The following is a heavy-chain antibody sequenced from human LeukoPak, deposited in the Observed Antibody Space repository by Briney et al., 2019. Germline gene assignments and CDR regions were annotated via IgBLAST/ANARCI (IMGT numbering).Heavy chain of an antibody. CDR3: ARDSLKERINWFDP. J-gene: IGHJ5*02. D-gene: IGHD1-26*01. Sequence: ASVKVSCKASGYTFTSYAMHWVRQAPGQRLEWMGWINAGNGNTKYSQKFQGRVTITADESTSTAYMELSSLRSEDTAVYYCARDSLKERINWFDPWGQGTLVTVSS. V-gene: IGHV1-3*01. CDR1: GYTFTSYA. CDR2: INAGNGNT.